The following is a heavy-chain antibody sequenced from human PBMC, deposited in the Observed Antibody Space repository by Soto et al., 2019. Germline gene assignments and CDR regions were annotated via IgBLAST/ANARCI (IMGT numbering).Heavy chain of an antibody. J-gene: IGHJ5*02. CDR2: IYYSGTT. Sequence: QLQLQESGPGLVKPSETLSLTCTVSGDSISSTSYYWGWIRQPPGKGLEWMGIIYYSGTTYYNPSLKSRVTISVDTSKNQFSLKLSSVTAADTAVYYCARRGFYAGNWFDPWGQGTLVTVSS. V-gene: IGHV4-39*01. CDR1: GDSISSTSYY. D-gene: IGHD3-16*01. CDR3: ARRGFYAGNWFDP.